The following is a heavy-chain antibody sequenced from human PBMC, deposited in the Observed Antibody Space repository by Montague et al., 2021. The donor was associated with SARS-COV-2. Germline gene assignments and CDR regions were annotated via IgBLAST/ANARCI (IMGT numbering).Heavy chain of an antibody. V-gene: IGHV4-34*01. CDR2: ISHSGST. J-gene: IGHJ6*02. D-gene: IGHD2-2*01. CDR3: VRVPYRLLFVPRYYGMDV. CDR1: GGSLSGYY. Sequence: SETLSLTCAVYGGSLSGYYWSWIRQPPGEGLEWIAEISHSGSTSYNPSLKGRITISEDTSKNQFSLKLSTATAADTAVYYCVRVPYRLLFVPRYYGMDVWGQGTTVTVSS.